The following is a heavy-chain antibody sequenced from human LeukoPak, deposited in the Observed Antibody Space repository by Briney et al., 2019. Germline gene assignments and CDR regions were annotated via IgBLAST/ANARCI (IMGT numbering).Heavy chain of an antibody. CDR1: GFTFSGYE. CDR2: ISSSGTTK. V-gene: IGHV3-48*03. Sequence: GGSLRLSCAASGFTFSGYEMNWVRQAPGKGLEWVSYISSSGTTKYYADSVKGRFTISRDNAKNSLYLQMNSLRAEDTTVYYCARASDYGDYGIDYWGQGTLVTVSS. J-gene: IGHJ4*02. D-gene: IGHD4-17*01. CDR3: ARASDYGDYGIDY.